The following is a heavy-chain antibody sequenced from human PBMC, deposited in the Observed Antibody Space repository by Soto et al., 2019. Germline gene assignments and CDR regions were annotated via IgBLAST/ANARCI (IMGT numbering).Heavy chain of an antibody. D-gene: IGHD5-12*01. CDR1: GFTFSSHA. V-gene: IGHV3-30*18. CDR2: ISVDGSKE. CDR3: AKGDSGYVTD. J-gene: IGHJ4*02. Sequence: QVQLVESGGGVVHPGRSLRLSCVASGFTFSSHAMHWLRQAPGRGLEWVALISVDGSKEYYVDSVKGRFTISRDNSKNTLYMEMNSLRPDDTAVYHCAKGDSGYVTDWGQGTLVTVSS.